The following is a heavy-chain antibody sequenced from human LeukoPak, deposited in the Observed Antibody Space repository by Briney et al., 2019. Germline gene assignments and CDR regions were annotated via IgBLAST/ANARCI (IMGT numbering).Heavy chain of an antibody. D-gene: IGHD3-10*01. V-gene: IGHV1-69*06. CDR3: ARDAYGSGSYGGLYGMDV. CDR2: IFPIFGTA. CDR1: GGTFSSYA. Sequence: SVKVSCKASGGTFSSYAISWVRQAPGQGLEWMGGIFPIFGTANYAQKFQGRVTITADKSTSTAYMELSSLRSEDTAVYYCARDAYGSGSYGGLYGMDVWGKGSTVTVSS. J-gene: IGHJ6*04.